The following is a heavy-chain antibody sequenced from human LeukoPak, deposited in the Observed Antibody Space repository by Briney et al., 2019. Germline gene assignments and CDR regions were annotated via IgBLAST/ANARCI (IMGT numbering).Heavy chain of an antibody. V-gene: IGHV4-31*03. Sequence: SETLSLTCTVSGGSISSGGYYWSWIRQHPGKGLEWIGYIYYSGSTYYNPSLKSRVTISVDTSKNQFSLKLSSVTAADTAVYYCARAYPTFSIAAAGTVNWFDPWGQGTLVTVSS. J-gene: IGHJ5*02. CDR1: GGSISSGGYY. CDR3: ARAYPTFSIAAAGTVNWFDP. CDR2: IYYSGST. D-gene: IGHD6-13*01.